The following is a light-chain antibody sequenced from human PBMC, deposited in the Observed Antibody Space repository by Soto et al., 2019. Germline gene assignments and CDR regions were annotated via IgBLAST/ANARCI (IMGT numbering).Light chain of an antibody. Sequence: EIVLTQSPGTLSLSPGERATLSCRASQSGSSSYLAWYQQKPGQAPRLLIYGASSRATGIPDRFSGSGSGTDFTLTISRLEPEDFTGYYCQQYEGTFGQGTKVEIK. V-gene: IGKV3-20*01. CDR3: QQYEGT. CDR1: QSGSSSY. CDR2: GAS. J-gene: IGKJ1*01.